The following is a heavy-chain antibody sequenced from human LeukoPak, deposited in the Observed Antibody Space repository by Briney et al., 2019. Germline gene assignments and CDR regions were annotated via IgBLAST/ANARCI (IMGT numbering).Heavy chain of an antibody. Sequence: ASVKVSCKASGYTFTDYYMHWVRQAPGQGVEWMGRNNPNNGDTSYAQKFQGRVTMTRDTSISTAYMELSSLRSDDTAVYYCARGRNIAVGGTSLVAHWGQGTLVTVSS. D-gene: IGHD6-13*01. V-gene: IGHV1-2*06. CDR1: GYTFTDYY. J-gene: IGHJ4*02. CDR2: NNPNNGDT. CDR3: ARGRNIAVGGTSLVAH.